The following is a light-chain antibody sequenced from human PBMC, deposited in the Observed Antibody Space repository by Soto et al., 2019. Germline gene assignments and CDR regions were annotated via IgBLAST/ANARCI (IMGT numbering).Light chain of an antibody. J-gene: IGKJ1*01. CDR3: QQYGSSPRT. V-gene: IGKV3-20*01. Sequence: VLTQSPVTLSLSPGERETLSYRASQSVSSSYLAWYQQRPGQAPRLLIYGASSRATGIPDRFSGSESGTDFTLTISRLEPEDFAAYYCQQYGSSPRTFGQGTNVDIK. CDR2: GAS. CDR1: QSVSSSY.